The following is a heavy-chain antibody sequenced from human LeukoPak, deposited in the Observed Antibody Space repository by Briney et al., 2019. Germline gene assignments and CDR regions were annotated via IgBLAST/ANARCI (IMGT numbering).Heavy chain of an antibody. J-gene: IGHJ4*02. CDR3: ARAFQSLGGLSLPDY. Sequence: SVKVSCKASGGTFISYAISWVRQAPGQGLEWMGGIIPIFGTANYAQKFQGRVTITADKSTSTAYMELSSLRSEDTAVYYCARAFQSLGGLSLPDYWGQGTLVTVSS. D-gene: IGHD3-16*02. CDR1: GGTFISYA. V-gene: IGHV1-69*06. CDR2: IIPIFGTA.